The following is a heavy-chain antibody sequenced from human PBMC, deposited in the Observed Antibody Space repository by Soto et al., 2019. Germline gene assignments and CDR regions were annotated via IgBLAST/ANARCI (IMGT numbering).Heavy chain of an antibody. CDR2: ISSSSSYI. V-gene: IGHV3-21*01. CDR1: GFTFSSYS. J-gene: IGHJ6*02. CDR3: ERDSSGWSSYYYYGMDV. Sequence: EVQLVESGGGLVKPGGSLRLSCAASGFTFSSYSMNWVRQAPGKGLEWVSSISSSSSYIYYADSVKGRFTISRDNAKNSLYLQMNSLRAEDTAVYYCERDSSGWSSYYYYGMDVWGQGTTVPVSS. D-gene: IGHD6-19*01.